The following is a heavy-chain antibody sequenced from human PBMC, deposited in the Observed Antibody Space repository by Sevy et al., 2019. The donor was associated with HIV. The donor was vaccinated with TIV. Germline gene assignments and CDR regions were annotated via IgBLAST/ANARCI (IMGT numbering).Heavy chain of an antibody. J-gene: IGHJ6*02. CDR2: ISAYNGNT. CDR3: ARAFYSISSGLSYYYYYGMDV. D-gene: IGHD6-19*01. Sequence: ASVKVSCKASGYTFTSYGISWVRQAPGQGLEWMGWISAYNGNTNYAQKLQGRVTMTTDTSTGTAYMELRSLGSDDTAVYYCARAFYSISSGLSYYYYYGMDVWGQGTTVTVSS. CDR1: GYTFTSYG. V-gene: IGHV1-18*01.